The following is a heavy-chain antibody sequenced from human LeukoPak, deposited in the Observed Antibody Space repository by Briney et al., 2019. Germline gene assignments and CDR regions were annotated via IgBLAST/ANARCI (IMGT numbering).Heavy chain of an antibody. CDR3: ARDRSVDYFDY. CDR2: IWYDGSNK. V-gene: IGHV3-33*01. CDR1: GFTFRNHG. Sequence: GRSLRLSCAASGFTFRNHGMHWVRQAPGKGLEWVAVIWYDGSNKYCADSVKGRFTVSRDNSKNTLYLQMNSLRAEDTAVYYCARDRSVDYFDYWGQGILVTVSS. J-gene: IGHJ4*02. D-gene: IGHD6-19*01.